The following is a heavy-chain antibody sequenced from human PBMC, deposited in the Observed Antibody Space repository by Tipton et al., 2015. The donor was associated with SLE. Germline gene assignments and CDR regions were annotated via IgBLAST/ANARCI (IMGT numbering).Heavy chain of an antibody. CDR2: VYYTGNT. CDR1: GDSITSSSYY. CDR3: TRVPRYNWNYIAD. D-gene: IGHD1-7*01. V-gene: IGHV4-39*07. J-gene: IGHJ4*02. Sequence: TLSLTCTVSGDSITSSSYYWGWIRQPPGKGLEWVGTVYYTGNTFYNPSLKSRVTISVDTSKNQFSLKLTSVTAADTAVYHCTRVPRYNWNYIADWGQGTLVSVSS.